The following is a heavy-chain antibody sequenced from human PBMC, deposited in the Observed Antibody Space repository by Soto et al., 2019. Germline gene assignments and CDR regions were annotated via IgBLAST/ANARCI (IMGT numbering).Heavy chain of an antibody. CDR2: IIPFIGTA. V-gene: IGHV1-69*11. Sequence: SVKVSCKASGGTFSSYAISWVRQAHGQGLEWMGRIIPFIGTANYAQKFQGRVTITADESTSTAYMELTSLRSEDAALYYSARVVMPTGPTSCYCGRDVWGRGTTGAVSS. CDR1: GGTFSSYA. J-gene: IGHJ6*01. D-gene: IGHD4-4*01. CDR3: ARVVMPTGPTSCYCGRDV.